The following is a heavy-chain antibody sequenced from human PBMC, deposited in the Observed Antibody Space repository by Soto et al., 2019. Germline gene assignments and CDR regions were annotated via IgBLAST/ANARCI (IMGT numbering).Heavy chain of an antibody. CDR3: ARQGQLGLDYYGMDV. J-gene: IGHJ6*02. Sequence: GESLKISCKGSGYSFTSYWIGWVRQMPGKGLEWMGIIYPGDSDTRYSPSFQGQVTISADKSISTAYLQWSSLKASDTAMYYCARQGQLGLDYYGMDVWGQGTTVTVSS. CDR1: GYSFTSYW. V-gene: IGHV5-51*01. CDR2: IYPGDSDT. D-gene: IGHD6-6*01.